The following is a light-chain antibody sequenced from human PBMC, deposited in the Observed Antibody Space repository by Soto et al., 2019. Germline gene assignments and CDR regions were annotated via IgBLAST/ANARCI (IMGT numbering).Light chain of an antibody. CDR3: TSYRTVSTYV. J-gene: IGLJ1*01. V-gene: IGLV2-14*01. CDR2: DVG. Sequence: QSALTQPASVSGSPGQSITIACTGTSSDIGGYNVVPWYQQHPGKAPKLLIYDVGNRPSGVSNRFSGSKSGNTASLTISGLQDEDEAYYYCTSYRTVSTYVFGTGTKVTVL. CDR1: SSDIGGYNV.